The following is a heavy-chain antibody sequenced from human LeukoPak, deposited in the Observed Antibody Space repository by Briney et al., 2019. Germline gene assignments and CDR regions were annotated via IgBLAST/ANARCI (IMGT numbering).Heavy chain of an antibody. J-gene: IGHJ4*02. Sequence: PSETLSLTCTVSGVSFSSDYWTWIRQPPGKGLEWIGYIYYDGSGNYNPSLKSRVTISVDTSKNQFSLKLSSVTAADTAVYYCARAARYQWLVAGRCYFDYWGQGTLVTVSS. CDR1: GVSFSSDY. CDR3: ARAARYQWLVAGRCYFDY. D-gene: IGHD6-19*01. V-gene: IGHV4-59*12. CDR2: IYYDGSG.